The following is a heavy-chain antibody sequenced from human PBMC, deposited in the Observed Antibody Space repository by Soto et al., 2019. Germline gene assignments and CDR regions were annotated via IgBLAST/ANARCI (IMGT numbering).Heavy chain of an antibody. CDR3: AREVVETSSLWLDP. CDR2: MNTTTNTT. V-gene: IGHV1-8*01. J-gene: IGHJ5*02. Sequence: ASLKVSCKASGYTFTNNGSNWVRQAPGQGLEWIGWMNTTTNTTDSAEVFEGRVSLTWDTSISTAYMQLNSLKIDDTAVYYCAREVVETSSLWLDPWGQGTLVTV. D-gene: IGHD6-6*01. CDR1: GYTFTNNG.